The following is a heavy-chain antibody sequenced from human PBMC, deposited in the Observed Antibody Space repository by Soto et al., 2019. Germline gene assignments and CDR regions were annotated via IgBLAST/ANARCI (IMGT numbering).Heavy chain of an antibody. CDR2: INAGNGNT. CDR3: ARDSVSYQRLYYFDY. CDR1: GYTFTSYA. V-gene: IGHV1-3*01. J-gene: IGHJ4*02. Sequence: QVQLVQSGAEVKKPGASVKVSCKASGYTFTSYAMHWVRQAPGQRLEWMGWINAGNGNTKYSQKFKGRVTITRDTAESTAYMELSSLRAEDTAVYYCARDSVSYQRLYYFDYWGQGTLVTVSS. D-gene: IGHD1-26*01.